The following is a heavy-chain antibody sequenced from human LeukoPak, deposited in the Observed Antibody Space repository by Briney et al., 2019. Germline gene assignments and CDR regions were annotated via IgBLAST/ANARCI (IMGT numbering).Heavy chain of an antibody. D-gene: IGHD4-11*01. Sequence: GGSLRLSCAASGFTFSSYAMHWVRQAPGKGLEWVAVISYDGSNKYYADSVKGRFTISRDNSQNTVFLQMNRLRAEDTAVYSCAKVLQPHSNYLPYFDSWGHGTLVTVSS. V-gene: IGHV3-30*04. J-gene: IGHJ4*01. CDR2: ISYDGSNK. CDR3: AKVLQPHSNYLPYFDS. CDR1: GFTFSSYA.